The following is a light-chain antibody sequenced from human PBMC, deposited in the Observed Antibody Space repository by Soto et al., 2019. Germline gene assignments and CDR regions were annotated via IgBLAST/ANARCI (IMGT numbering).Light chain of an antibody. CDR2: DAS. CDR3: QQYDNLPPFT. V-gene: IGKV1-33*01. J-gene: IGKJ3*01. CDR1: QDIGNF. Sequence: DIQMTQSPSSLSASVGDRVTITCQASQDIGNFLNWYQQKPGKAPKLLIYDASNLETGVPSRFXGIGYETDFTFTISSLQPEDIATYYCQQYDNLPPFTFGPGTKVDIK.